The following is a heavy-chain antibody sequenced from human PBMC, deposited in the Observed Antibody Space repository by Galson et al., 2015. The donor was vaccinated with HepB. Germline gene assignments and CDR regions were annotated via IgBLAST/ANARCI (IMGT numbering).Heavy chain of an antibody. CDR3: AREGPIVVVPAAISTNWFDP. CDR2: IIPIFGTA. Sequence: QSGAEVKKPGESLKISCKASGGTFSSYAISWVRQAPGQGLEWMGGIIPIFGTANYAQKFQGRVTITADESTSTAYMELSSLRSEDTAVYYCAREGPIVVVPAAISTNWFDPWGQGTLVTVSS. J-gene: IGHJ5*02. CDR1: GGTFSSYA. D-gene: IGHD2-2*02. V-gene: IGHV1-69*01.